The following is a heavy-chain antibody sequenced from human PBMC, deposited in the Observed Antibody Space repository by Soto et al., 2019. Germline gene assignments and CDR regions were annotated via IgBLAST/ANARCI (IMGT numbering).Heavy chain of an antibody. Sequence: PGESLKISCKASGYSFTSYWISWVRQMPGKGLEWMGIIYPGDSDTKYSTSLQGQVTITADTSISTAYLQWTSLKSSDTAMYYCARSRRGSYSSGWYSLSGYYNYGIDVWGQGTTVTVSS. CDR3: ARSRRGSYSSGWYSLSGYYNYGIDV. J-gene: IGHJ6*02. D-gene: IGHD6-19*01. CDR2: IYPGDSDT. V-gene: IGHV5-51*01. CDR1: GYSFTSYW.